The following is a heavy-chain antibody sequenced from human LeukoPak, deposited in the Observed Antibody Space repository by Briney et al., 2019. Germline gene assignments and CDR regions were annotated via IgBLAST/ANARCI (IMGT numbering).Heavy chain of an antibody. J-gene: IGHJ6*03. D-gene: IGHD5-18*01. CDR3: ARGSRGYSYGSHYYYMDV. CDR1: GGSFSGYY. Sequence: SETLSLTXAVYGGSFSGYYWSWIRQPPGKGLEWIGEINHSGSTNYNPSLKSRVTISVDTSKNQFSLKLSSVTAADTAVYYCARGSRGYSYGSHYYYMDVWGKGTTVTVSS. CDR2: INHSGST. V-gene: IGHV4-34*01.